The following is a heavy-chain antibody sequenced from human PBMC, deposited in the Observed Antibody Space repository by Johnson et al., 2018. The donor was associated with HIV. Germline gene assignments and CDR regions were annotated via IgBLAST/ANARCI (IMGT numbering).Heavy chain of an antibody. Sequence: QVQLVESGGGVVQPGRSLRLSCAASGFTFSIYAMHWVRQAPGKGLEWVTVISYDGNNKYYADSVKGRFTISRDNAKNSLYLQMNSLRAEDTALYSCAKDYLPGWVPAAFDIWGQGKMVTVSS. CDR1: GFTFSIYA. CDR3: AKDYLPGWVPAAFDI. J-gene: IGHJ3*02. CDR2: ISYDGNNK. V-gene: IGHV3-30*04. D-gene: IGHD3-16*01.